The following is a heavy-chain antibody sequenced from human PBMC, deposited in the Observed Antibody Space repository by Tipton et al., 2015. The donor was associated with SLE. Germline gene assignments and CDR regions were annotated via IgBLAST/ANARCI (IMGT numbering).Heavy chain of an antibody. Sequence: TLSLTCNVSGYSIRDGYYWGWIRQAPGKGLEWIGTIHHSGITYYNPSLKSRVTISVDTSKSQFSLKVRSVTAADTAVYYCAREYSGYDYRTFDHWGQGTLVTVSS. V-gene: IGHV4-38-2*02. CDR1: GYSIRDGYY. J-gene: IGHJ4*02. CDR3: AREYSGYDYRTFDH. CDR2: IHHSGIT. D-gene: IGHD5-12*01.